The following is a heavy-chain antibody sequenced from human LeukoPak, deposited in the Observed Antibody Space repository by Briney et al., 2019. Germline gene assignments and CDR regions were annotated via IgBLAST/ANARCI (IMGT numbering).Heavy chain of an antibody. J-gene: IGHJ4*02. D-gene: IGHD6-13*01. CDR2: INHSGSN. Sequence: SETLSLTCAVYGGSFSGYYWSWIRQPPGKGLEWIGEINHSGSNNYNPSLTSRVTISVDTSKNQFSLKLSSVTAADTAVYYCARGLEQQLVLFDYWGQGTLVTVSS. CDR3: ARGLEQQLVLFDY. CDR1: GGSFSGYY. V-gene: IGHV4-34*01.